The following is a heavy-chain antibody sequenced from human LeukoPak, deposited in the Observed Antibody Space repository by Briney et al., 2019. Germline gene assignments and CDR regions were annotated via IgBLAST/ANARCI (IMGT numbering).Heavy chain of an antibody. J-gene: IGHJ5*02. CDR1: GYTFTSYD. CDR3: ARVLYYYGSGSYGGSHNWFDP. CDR2: MNPNSGNT. D-gene: IGHD3-10*01. Sequence: ASVKVSCKASGYTFTSYDINWVRQATGQGLEWMGRMNPNSGNTGYAQKFQGRVTMTRNTSISTAYMELSSLRSEDTAVYYCARVLYYYGSGSYGGSHNWFDPWGQGTLVTVSS. V-gene: IGHV1-8*01.